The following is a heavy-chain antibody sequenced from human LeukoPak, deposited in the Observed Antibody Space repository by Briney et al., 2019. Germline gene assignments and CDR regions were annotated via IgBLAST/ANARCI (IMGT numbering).Heavy chain of an antibody. J-gene: IGHJ6*02. CDR1: GFTFSSYS. D-gene: IGHD6-13*01. CDR3: ARPEGIAAAGPVGMDV. V-gene: IGHV3-48*04. CDR2: ISSSSSTI. Sequence: PGGSLRLSCAASGFTFSSYSMNWVRQAPGKGVEWGSYISSSSSTIYYADSVKGRFTISRDSARNSLYLQMNSLRAEDTAVYYCARPEGIAAAGPVGMDVWGQGPTVTVSS.